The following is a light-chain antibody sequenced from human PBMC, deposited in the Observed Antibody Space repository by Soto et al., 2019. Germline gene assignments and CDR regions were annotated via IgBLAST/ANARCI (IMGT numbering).Light chain of an antibody. J-gene: IGKJ1*01. V-gene: IGKV3-15*01. CDR3: QQGSTWPWT. CDR2: GAS. Sequence: EIVMTQSPATLSVSPGERATLSCRASESVIRNLAWFQQKPGQAPRLLIYGASTRAPGVPDRFSGSGSGTDFTLTISSLQSEDFAVYYCQQGSTWPWTFGQGTKVEIK. CDR1: ESVIRN.